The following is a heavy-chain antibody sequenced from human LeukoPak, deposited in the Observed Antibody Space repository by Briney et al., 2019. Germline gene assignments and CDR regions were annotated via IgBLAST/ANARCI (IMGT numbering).Heavy chain of an antibody. V-gene: IGHV3-23*01. D-gene: IGHD6-13*01. CDR1: GFTFSSYA. J-gene: IGHJ3*02. CDR2: IGGSGGST. Sequence: GGSLRLSCAASGFTFSSYAMSWVRQAPGKGLEWGSAIGGSGGSTYYADSVKGRFTISRDNSKNPLYLQMNSLRAEDTAVYYCAKDRLAAHHLPAVDAFDIWGQGTMVTVSS. CDR3: AKDRLAAHHLPAVDAFDI.